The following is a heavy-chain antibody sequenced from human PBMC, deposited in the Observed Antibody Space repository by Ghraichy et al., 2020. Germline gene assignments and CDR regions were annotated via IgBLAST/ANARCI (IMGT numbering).Heavy chain of an antibody. V-gene: IGHV4-34*01. J-gene: IGHJ4*02. Sequence: SETLTLTCAVYGGSFSGYYWSWIRQPPGKGLEWIGEINHSGSTNYNPSLKSRVTISVDTSKNQFSLKLSSVTAADTAVYYCARDWLYYYFDYWGQGTLVTVSS. CDR3: ARDWLYYYFDY. CDR1: GGSFSGYY. D-gene: IGHD6-19*01. CDR2: INHSGST.